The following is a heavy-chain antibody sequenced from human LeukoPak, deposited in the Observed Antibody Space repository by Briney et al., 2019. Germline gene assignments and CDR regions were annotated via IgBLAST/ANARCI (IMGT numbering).Heavy chain of an antibody. D-gene: IGHD3-16*02. CDR2: FDPEDGEI. CDR3: ASENRGTVIPKFEY. J-gene: IGHJ4*02. V-gene: IGHV1-24*01. CDR1: GFSFSGYG. Sequence: GGSLRLSCAASGFSFSGYGMHWVRQAPGKGLEWMGGFDPEDGEIIYARNFQGRVTMTEDTSTDTAYMELSSLGSEDTAVYYCASENRGTVIPKFEYWGQGTLVTVSS.